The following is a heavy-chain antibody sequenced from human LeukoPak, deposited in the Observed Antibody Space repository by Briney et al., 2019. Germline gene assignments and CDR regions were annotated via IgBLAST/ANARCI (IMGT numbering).Heavy chain of an antibody. CDR2: INHSGST. D-gene: IGHD5-12*01. CDR3: ARGRRWLRPHYFGY. Sequence: SETLSLTCAVYGGSFSGYYWSWIRQPPGKGLEWIGEINHSGSTNYNPSLKSRVTISVDTSKNQFSLKLSSVTAADTAVYYCARGRRWLRPHYFGYWGQGTLVTVSS. J-gene: IGHJ4*02. CDR1: GGSFSGYY. V-gene: IGHV4-34*01.